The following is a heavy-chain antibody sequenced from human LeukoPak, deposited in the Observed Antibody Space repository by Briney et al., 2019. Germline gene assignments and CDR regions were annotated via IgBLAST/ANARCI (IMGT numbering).Heavy chain of an antibody. D-gene: IGHD6-13*01. CDR3: TLYSSTWSTFDY. J-gene: IGHJ4*02. Sequence: GGSLRLSCAASGFTFSNAWMSWVRQAPGKGLEWVGRIKSKTDGGTTDYTALVKGRFTISRDDSRNTLYLQMNSLKTEDTAVYYCTLYSSTWSTFDYWGQGTLVTVSS. CDR2: IKSKTDGGTT. CDR1: GFTFSNAW. V-gene: IGHV3-15*01.